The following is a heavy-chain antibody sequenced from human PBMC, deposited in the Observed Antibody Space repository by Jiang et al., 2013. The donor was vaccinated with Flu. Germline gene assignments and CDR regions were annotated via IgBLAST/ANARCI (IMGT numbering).Heavy chain of an antibody. CDR3: AVYYDNIPDAFDI. V-gene: IGHV1-69*02. Sequence: GAEVKKPGSSVKVSCKASGGSFSSYSFNWVRQAPGQGLEWMGRIIPILGIANYAQKFQGRVTITADKSTSTAYMELSSLRSEDTAVYYCAVYYDNIPDAFDIWGQGTMVTVSS. D-gene: IGHD3-22*01. CDR2: IIPILGIA. CDR1: GGSFSSYS. J-gene: IGHJ3*02.